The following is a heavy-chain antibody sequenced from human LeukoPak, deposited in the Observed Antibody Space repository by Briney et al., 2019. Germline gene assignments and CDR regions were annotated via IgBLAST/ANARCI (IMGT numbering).Heavy chain of an antibody. CDR2: IYYSGST. CDR1: GGSISSSSYY. Sequence: SETLSLTCTVSGGSISSSSYYWGWIRPPPGKGLEWIGSIYYSGSTYYNPSLKSRVTISVDTSKNQFSLKLSSVTAADTAVYYCARHIDYSNYVYQVDYWGQGTLVTVSS. V-gene: IGHV4-39*01. J-gene: IGHJ4*02. CDR3: ARHIDYSNYVYQVDY. D-gene: IGHD4-11*01.